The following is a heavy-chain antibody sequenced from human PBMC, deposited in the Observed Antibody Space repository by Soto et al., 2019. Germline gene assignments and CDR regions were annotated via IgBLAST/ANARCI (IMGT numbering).Heavy chain of an antibody. V-gene: IGHV3-33*01. CDR2: IWYDGSNK. CDR1: GFTFSSYG. Sequence: GGSLRLSXAASGFTFSSYGMHWVRQAPGKGLEWVAVIWYDGSNKYYADSVKGRFTISRDNSKNTLYLQMNSLRAEDTAVYYCARSMAIYGDLSDYYYGMDVWGQGTTVTVSS. J-gene: IGHJ6*02. D-gene: IGHD4-17*01. CDR3: ARSMAIYGDLSDYYYGMDV.